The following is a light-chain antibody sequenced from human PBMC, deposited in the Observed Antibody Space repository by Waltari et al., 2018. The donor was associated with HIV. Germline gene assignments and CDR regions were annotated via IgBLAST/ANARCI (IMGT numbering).Light chain of an antibody. CDR2: GNS. Sequence: QSVLTQPPSVSVAPGQRITISCTGSSSNIGAGFDVHWYQQLPGTAPKVLIYGNSNRPSGVPDRFSGSKSGTSASLAITGLQADDEADYYCQSYDSSLRGHVFGTGTKVTVL. CDR1: SSNIGAGFD. CDR3: QSYDSSLRGHV. J-gene: IGLJ1*01. V-gene: IGLV1-40*01.